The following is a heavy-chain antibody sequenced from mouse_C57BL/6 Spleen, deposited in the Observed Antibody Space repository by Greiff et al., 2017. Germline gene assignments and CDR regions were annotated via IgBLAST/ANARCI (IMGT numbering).Heavy chain of an antibody. J-gene: IGHJ4*01. CDR2: IDPSDSYT. CDR1: GYTFTSYW. Sequence: VQLQQPGAELVMPGASVKLSCKASGYTFTSYWMHWVKQRPGQGLEWIGVIDPSDSYTNYNQKFKGKSTLTVDKSSSTAYMQLSSLTSEDSAVYYCARRELTGTNYAMDYWGQGTSVTVSS. CDR3: ARRELTGTNYAMDY. D-gene: IGHD4-1*01. V-gene: IGHV1-69*01.